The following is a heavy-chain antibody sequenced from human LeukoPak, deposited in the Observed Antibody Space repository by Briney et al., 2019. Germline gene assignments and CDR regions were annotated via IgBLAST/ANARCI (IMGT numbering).Heavy chain of an antibody. CDR2: ISGSGGNT. J-gene: IGHJ4*02. V-gene: IGHV3-23*01. Sequence: GGSLRFSCAASGFTFSSYAMSWVRQAPGTGLKWVSSISGSGGNTYYADSVKGRFTISRDNSKNALYLQMNSLRADDTAVYYCAKVGGSTCSSTSCFLGRMGFDYWGQGTLVTVSS. CDR1: GFTFSSYA. D-gene: IGHD2-2*01. CDR3: AKVGGSTCSSTSCFLGRMGFDY.